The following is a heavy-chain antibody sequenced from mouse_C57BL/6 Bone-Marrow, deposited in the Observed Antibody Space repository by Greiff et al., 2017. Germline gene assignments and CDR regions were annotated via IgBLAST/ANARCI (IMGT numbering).Heavy chain of an antibody. J-gene: IGHJ2*01. D-gene: IGHD1-1*01. CDR3: ARGRLLLRR. Sequence: QVQLQQSGAELARPGASVKLSCTASGYTFTSYGISWVKQRTGQGLEWIGEIYPRSGNTYYTEKFKGKDTLTADKSSSTAYMELRSLTSEDSAVYFCARGRLLLRRWGQGTTLTVSS. V-gene: IGHV1-81*01. CDR1: GYTFTSYG. CDR2: IYPRSGNT.